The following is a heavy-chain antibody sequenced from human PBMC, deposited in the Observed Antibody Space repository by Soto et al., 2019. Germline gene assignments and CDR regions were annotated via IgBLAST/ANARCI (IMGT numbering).Heavy chain of an antibody. J-gene: IGHJ4*02. V-gene: IGHV3-23*01. CDR3: AKWPQGGSYPDYFDY. CDR2: ISGSGGST. Sequence: GGSLRLSCAASGFTFSSYAMSWVRQAPGKGLEWVSAISGSGGSTYYADSVKGRFTISRDNSKNTLYLQINSLRAEDTAVYYCAKWPQGGSYPDYFDYWGQGTLVTVSS. CDR1: GFTFSSYA. D-gene: IGHD3-16*01.